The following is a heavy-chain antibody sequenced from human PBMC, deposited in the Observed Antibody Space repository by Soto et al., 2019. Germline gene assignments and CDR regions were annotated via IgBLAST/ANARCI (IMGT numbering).Heavy chain of an antibody. CDR1: GYTFTSDG. Sequence: QVQLVQSGAEVKKPGASVKVSCKASGYTFTSDGISWVRQTPGQGLEWMGGISAYNGNKNYAQKFQGRVTMSTDTSTRTAYMELRSPGSDDTAVNYCVRDYSISLYMMGAFWGQGTLVTVCS. D-gene: IGHD6-13*01. CDR3: VRDYSISLYMMGAF. V-gene: IGHV1-18*01. J-gene: IGHJ4*02. CDR2: ISAYNGNK.